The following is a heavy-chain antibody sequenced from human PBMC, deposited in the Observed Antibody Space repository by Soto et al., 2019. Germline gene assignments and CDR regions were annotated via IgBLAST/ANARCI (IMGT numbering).Heavy chain of an antibody. D-gene: IGHD3-10*01. CDR1: GFTFSSYW. CDR2: INGDGSST. V-gene: IGHV3-74*01. CDR3: ARGRQYGYYVDY. J-gene: IGHJ4*02. Sequence: EVQLVESGGGLVQPGGSLRLSCAASGFTFSSYWMHWVRQAPGKGLVWVSRINGDGSSTNYADSVKGRFTISRDNAKNTVYLQMNSLSAEDTAVYYCARGRQYGYYVDYWGQGTLVTVPS.